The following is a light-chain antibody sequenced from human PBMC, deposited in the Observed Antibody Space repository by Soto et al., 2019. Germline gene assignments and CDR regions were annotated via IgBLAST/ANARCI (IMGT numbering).Light chain of an antibody. V-gene: IGKV3-15*01. J-gene: IGKJ1*01. Sequence: ETVMTQSPATLSVSPGERVTLSCRASEGVGSSLAWYQQKPGQAPRVLIYGASTTAPGIPARFSGSGSGTEFTLTICSLQSEDSAVYHCQQYNDWPRTFGQGTKV. CDR2: GAS. CDR3: QQYNDWPRT. CDR1: EGVGSS.